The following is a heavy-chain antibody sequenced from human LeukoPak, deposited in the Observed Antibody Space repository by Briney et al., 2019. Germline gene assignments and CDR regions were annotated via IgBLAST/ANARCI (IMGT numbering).Heavy chain of an antibody. V-gene: IGHV1-69*01. CDR3: ARESDGSGSSYYFDY. CDR1: GGTFSSYA. D-gene: IGHD3-10*01. CDR2: IIPIFGTA. Sequence: SVKVSCKASGGTFSSYAISWVRQAPGQGLEWMGGIIPIFGTANYAQKFQGRVTITADESTSTAYMELSSLRSEDTAVYYCARESDGSGSSYYFDYWGQGTLVTVSS. J-gene: IGHJ4*02.